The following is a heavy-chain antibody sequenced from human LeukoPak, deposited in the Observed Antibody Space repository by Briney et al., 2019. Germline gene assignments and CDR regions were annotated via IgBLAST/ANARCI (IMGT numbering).Heavy chain of an antibody. Sequence: ASVKVSCKASGVTLITHIISWVRQAPGQGLEWMGRIIPMIGITNYAQKFQGGVTITADKSTNTAYMELTSLTSEDTAVYFCARHSSRGRYYDFDSWGQGTLVTVSS. D-gene: IGHD3-22*01. V-gene: IGHV1-69*02. CDR3: ARHSSRGRYYDFDS. CDR1: GVTLITHI. J-gene: IGHJ4*02. CDR2: IIPMIGIT.